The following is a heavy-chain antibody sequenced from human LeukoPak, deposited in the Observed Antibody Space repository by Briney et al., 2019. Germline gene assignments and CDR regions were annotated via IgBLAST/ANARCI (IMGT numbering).Heavy chain of an antibody. D-gene: IGHD2-15*01. CDR1: GGSFSGYY. CDR3: ASVADIYCSGGSCYPGPLYY. J-gene: IGHJ4*02. Sequence: SETLSLTCAVYGGSFSGYYWSWIRQPPGKGLEWIGEINHSGSTNYNPSLKSRVTISVDTSKNQFSLKLSSVTAADTAAYYCASVADIYCSGGSCYPGPLYYWGQGTLVTVSS. V-gene: IGHV4-34*01. CDR2: INHSGST.